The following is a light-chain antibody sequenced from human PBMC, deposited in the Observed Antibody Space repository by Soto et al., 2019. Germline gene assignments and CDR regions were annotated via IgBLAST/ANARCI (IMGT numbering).Light chain of an antibody. V-gene: IGKV1-39*01. CDR2: AAS. Sequence: DIQMTQSPSSLSASVGERVTITCRASQSIRSYLNWYQQKPGKAPKLLIFAASSLQSGVPSRFSGSGSWTDFTLTISSLQPEDFATYYCQQSSTTPWTFGQGTKVKIK. CDR3: QQSSTTPWT. J-gene: IGKJ1*01. CDR1: QSIRSY.